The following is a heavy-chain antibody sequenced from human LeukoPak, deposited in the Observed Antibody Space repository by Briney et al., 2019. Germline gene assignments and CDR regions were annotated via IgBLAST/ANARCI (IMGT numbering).Heavy chain of an antibody. D-gene: IGHD3-10*01. V-gene: IGHV1-46*02. CDR1: GYTFNSYY. CDR3: ARNYYGSGSPYYFDY. CDR2: INPSGGST. J-gene: IGHJ4*02. Sequence: GASVKVSWKASGYTFNSYYIPWVRQAPGQGLEWVGIINPSGGSTNYAQKFQGRVTMTRDTSTSTVYMELSSLRSEDTAVYYCARNYYGSGSPYYFDYWGQGTLVTVSS.